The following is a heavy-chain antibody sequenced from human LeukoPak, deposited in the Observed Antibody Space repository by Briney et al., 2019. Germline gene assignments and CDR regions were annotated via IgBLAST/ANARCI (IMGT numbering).Heavy chain of an antibody. D-gene: IGHD6-13*01. CDR2: IKQDGSEK. V-gene: IGHV3-7*01. CDR1: GFTFRNYW. J-gene: IGHJ4*02. CDR3: ARDSAGNDY. Sequence: HPGGSLRLSCAASGFTFRNYWMGWVRQAPGKGLEWVANIKQDGSEKYYIDSVKGRFTISRDNAKNSLYLQMNSLRAEDTAMYYCARDSAGNDYWGQGTPVTVSS.